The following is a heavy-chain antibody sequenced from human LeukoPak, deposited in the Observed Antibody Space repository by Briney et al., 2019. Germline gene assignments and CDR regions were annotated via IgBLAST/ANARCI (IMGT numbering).Heavy chain of an antibody. CDR2: ISGSGYST. CDR1: GFTFSSYA. V-gene: IGHV3-23*01. CDR3: AKDVTRGSSWYLYFDY. D-gene: IGHD6-13*01. J-gene: IGHJ4*02. Sequence: GGSLRLSCAASGFTFSSYAVSWVRQAPGKGLEWVSTISGSGYSTYYADSVKGRFTISRDNSRNTLYLQMNSQRAEDTAIYYCAKDVTRGSSWYLYFDYWGQGTLVTVSS.